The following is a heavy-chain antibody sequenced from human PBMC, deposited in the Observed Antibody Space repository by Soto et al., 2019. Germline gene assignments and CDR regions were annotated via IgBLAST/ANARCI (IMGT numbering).Heavy chain of an antibody. D-gene: IGHD3-10*01. V-gene: IGHV4-59*08. CDR3: ARYYGGYSDY. J-gene: IGHJ4*02. CDR1: GGSISSYY. CDR2: IYYSGST. Sequence: PSETLSLTCTVSGGSISSYYWSWIRQPPGKGLEWIGYIYYSGSTNYNPSLKSRVTIPVDTSKNQFSLKLSSVTAADTAVYYCARYYGGYSDYWGQGTLVTVSS.